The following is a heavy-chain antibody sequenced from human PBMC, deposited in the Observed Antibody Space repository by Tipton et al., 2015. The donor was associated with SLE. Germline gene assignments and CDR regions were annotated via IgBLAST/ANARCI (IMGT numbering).Heavy chain of an antibody. D-gene: IGHD3-10*01. Sequence: TLSLTCTVSGGSISSTNHYWGWIRQPPGKGLEWIGSMYYSGNTYYNPSLKSRVTISADTSKNVFSLRLNSVTAADTAVYYCARDHYYFGSGSLGAFDIWGQGTMVTVSS. J-gene: IGHJ3*02. CDR2: MYYSGNT. V-gene: IGHV4-39*07. CDR3: ARDHYYFGSGSLGAFDI. CDR1: GGSISSTNHY.